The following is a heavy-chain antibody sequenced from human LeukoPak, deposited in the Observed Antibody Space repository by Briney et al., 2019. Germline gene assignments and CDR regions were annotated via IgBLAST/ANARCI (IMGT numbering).Heavy chain of an antibody. Sequence: HPGRSLRLSCAASGFTFSSYAMHWVRQAPGKGLEWVAVISYDGSNKYYADSVKGRFTISRDNSKNTLYLQMNSLRAEDTAVYYCARDGDYADAFDIWGQGTMVTVSS. V-gene: IGHV3-30-3*01. CDR2: ISYDGSNK. D-gene: IGHD4-17*01. CDR3: ARDGDYADAFDI. CDR1: GFTFSSYA. J-gene: IGHJ3*02.